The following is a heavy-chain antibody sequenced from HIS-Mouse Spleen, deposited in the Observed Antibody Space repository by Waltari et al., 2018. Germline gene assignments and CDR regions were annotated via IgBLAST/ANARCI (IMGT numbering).Heavy chain of an antibody. J-gene: IGHJ2*01. D-gene: IGHD6-13*01. Sequence: QLQLQESGPGLVKPSETPSLTCTVPGGSISSSRYHWGWIRQPPGKGLEWIGSIYYSGSTYYNPSLKSRVTISVDTSKNQFSLKLSSVTAADTAVYYCAREIPYSSSWYDWYFDLWGRGTLVTVSS. CDR1: GGSISSSRYH. CDR2: IYYSGST. V-gene: IGHV4-39*07. CDR3: AREIPYSSSWYDWYFDL.